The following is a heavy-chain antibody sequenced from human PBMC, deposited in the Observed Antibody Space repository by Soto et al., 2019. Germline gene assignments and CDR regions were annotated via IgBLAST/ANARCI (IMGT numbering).Heavy chain of an antibody. D-gene: IGHD1-26*01. CDR1: GLTVSGDH. CDR3: ARDGRGPFDY. V-gene: IGHV3-53*01. J-gene: IGHJ4*02. CDR2: IHSDGST. Sequence: GGSLRLSCAASGLTVSGDHMSWVRQAPGKGLQWVSLIHSDGSTYYADSVKGRFTISRDSSKNTVSLQMNSLRADDTALYFCARDGRGPFDYWGQGTLVTVSS.